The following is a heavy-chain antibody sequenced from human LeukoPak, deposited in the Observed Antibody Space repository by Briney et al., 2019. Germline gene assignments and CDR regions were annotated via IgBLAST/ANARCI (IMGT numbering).Heavy chain of an antibody. D-gene: IGHD6-13*01. Sequence: GRSLRLSCAASGFTFSSYAMHWVRQAPGKGLEWVAVISYDGSNKYYADSVRGRFTISRDNSKNTLYLQMNSLGAEDTAVYYCGEGQQLVETFDYWGQGTLVTVSS. CDR1: GFTFSSYA. V-gene: IGHV3-30-3*01. CDR3: GEGQQLVETFDY. J-gene: IGHJ4*02. CDR2: ISYDGSNK.